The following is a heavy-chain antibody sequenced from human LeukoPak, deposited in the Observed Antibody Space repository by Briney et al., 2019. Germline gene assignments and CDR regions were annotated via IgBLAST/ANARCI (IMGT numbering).Heavy chain of an antibody. CDR2: INNNGANT. J-gene: IGHJ4*02. Sequence: GGSLRLSCAASGFTFSTYGMSWVRQAPGKGLEWVSGINNNGANTYYADSVKGRFTISRDNSKNTLYLQMNSLRAEDTAVYYCAKVMDAPMVEYYFDFWGQGTLVTVSS. D-gene: IGHD3-10*01. CDR3: AKVMDAPMVEYYFDF. V-gene: IGHV3-23*01. CDR1: GFTFSTYG.